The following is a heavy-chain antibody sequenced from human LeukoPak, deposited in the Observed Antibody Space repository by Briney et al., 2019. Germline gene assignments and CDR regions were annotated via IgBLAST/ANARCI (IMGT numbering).Heavy chain of an antibody. D-gene: IGHD5-18*01. Sequence: SETLSLTCTVSGGSISSGSYYWGWIRQPPGKGLEWIGNIYYSGRTYYNPSLKSRVAISVDTSKNQFSLRLNSVTAADTAVYFCARLRVRGYGYGPWEGPTWLDYWGQGTLVTVSS. CDR1: GGSISSGSYY. V-gene: IGHV4-39*07. CDR3: ARLRVRGYGYGPWEGPTWLDY. CDR2: IYYSGRT. J-gene: IGHJ4*02.